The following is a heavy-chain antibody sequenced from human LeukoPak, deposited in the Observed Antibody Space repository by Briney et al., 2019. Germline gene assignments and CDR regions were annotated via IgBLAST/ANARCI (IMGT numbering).Heavy chain of an antibody. CDR1: GFTFSSYA. Sequence: GGSLRLSCAASGFTFSSYAMSWVRQAPGKGLEWVSAISGSGGSTYYADSVKGRFTISRDNSKNTLYLQMNSLRAEDMAVYYCAKDYKVGSGIPTGYYMDVWGKGTTVTISS. CDR2: ISGSGGST. J-gene: IGHJ6*03. CDR3: AKDYKVGSGIPTGYYMDV. D-gene: IGHD3-10*01. V-gene: IGHV3-23*01.